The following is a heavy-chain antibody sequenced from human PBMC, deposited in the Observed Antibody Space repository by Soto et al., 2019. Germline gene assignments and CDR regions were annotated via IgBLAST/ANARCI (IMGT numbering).Heavy chain of an antibody. Sequence: GGSLRLSCAASGFTFSSYAMSWVRQAPGKGLEWVSGTSGSGGSTYYADSVKGRFTISRDNSKNTLYLQMNSLRAEDTAVYYCAKDLVYDFWSGENAFDIWGQGTMVTVSS. J-gene: IGHJ3*02. D-gene: IGHD3-3*01. V-gene: IGHV3-23*01. CDR1: GFTFSSYA. CDR2: TSGSGGST. CDR3: AKDLVYDFWSGENAFDI.